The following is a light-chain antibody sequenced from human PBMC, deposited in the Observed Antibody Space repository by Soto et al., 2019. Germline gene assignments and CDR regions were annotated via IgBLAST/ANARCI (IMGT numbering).Light chain of an antibody. Sequence: DIQMTQSPSTLSASVGDRVTITCRASQSLSGWLAWYQQKPGKAPKLLIYDTSSLKSGVPSRFSGSGSGTEFSLSISSLQPDDFATYYCQQYNSYSRTFGQGTKVEIK. J-gene: IGKJ1*01. CDR1: QSLSGW. V-gene: IGKV1-5*01. CDR3: QQYNSYSRT. CDR2: DTS.